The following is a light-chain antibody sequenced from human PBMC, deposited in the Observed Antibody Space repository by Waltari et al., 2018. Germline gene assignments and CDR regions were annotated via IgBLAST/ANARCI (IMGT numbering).Light chain of an antibody. CDR1: SGHSSNV. CDR2: VNSDGSH. Sequence: QLVLTQSPSASASLGASVKLTCTLSSGHSSNVIAWHQPRPEKGPRYLMKVNSDGSHSKGDEIPDRFSGSSSGAERYLTISSLQSEDEADYYCQTGGHGTWVFGGGTKLTVL. J-gene: IGLJ3*02. V-gene: IGLV4-69*01. CDR3: QTGGHGTWV.